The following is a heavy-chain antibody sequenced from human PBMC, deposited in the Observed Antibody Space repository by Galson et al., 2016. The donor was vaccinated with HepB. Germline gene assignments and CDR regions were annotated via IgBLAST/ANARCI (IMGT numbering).Heavy chain of an antibody. D-gene: IGHD6-19*01. Sequence: SLRLSCAASGFTFSTYSMNWVRQAPGKGLEWVSYISSSSGRIYYVDSVKGRFIISIDNARNSLYLQMNSLRDEDTAVYYCARDSGWSFEYWGQGTLVTVSS. CDR2: ISSSSGRI. J-gene: IGHJ4*02. V-gene: IGHV3-48*02. CDR1: GFTFSTYS. CDR3: ARDSGWSFEY.